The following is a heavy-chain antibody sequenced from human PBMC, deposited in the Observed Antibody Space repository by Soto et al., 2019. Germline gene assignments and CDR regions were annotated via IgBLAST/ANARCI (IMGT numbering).Heavy chain of an antibody. D-gene: IGHD2-2*01. Sequence: QVQLVQSGAEVKKPGASVNVSCKASGYSFNTFYIHWVRQAPGQGLEWMGMIDPTHGNTGYAQTFQGRVAMTRDTSASTVYIELSSLRFEDTAVYYCVRGYCTTTICQGDFQHWGQGTLVTVSS. V-gene: IGHV1-46*02. CDR3: VRGYCTTTICQGDFQH. CDR2: IDPTHGNT. J-gene: IGHJ1*01. CDR1: GYSFNTFY.